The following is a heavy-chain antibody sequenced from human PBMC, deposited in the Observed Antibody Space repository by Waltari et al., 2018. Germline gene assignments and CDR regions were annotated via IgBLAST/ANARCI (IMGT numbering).Heavy chain of an antibody. D-gene: IGHD5-12*01. CDR2: SGNKADRYTT. Sequence: QLVESVGGLVQPGVSLRLSCAASGFALSDHYIDWIRRAPGKGLEWVGRSGNKADRYTTEYAESVKGRFTSSRDDSKNSLYLQMNSLKTADTALYSCTRGYSGVAVYAFDMWGQGTMVTVSS. J-gene: IGHJ3*02. CDR3: TRGYSGVAVYAFDM. V-gene: IGHV3-72*01. CDR1: GFALSDHY.